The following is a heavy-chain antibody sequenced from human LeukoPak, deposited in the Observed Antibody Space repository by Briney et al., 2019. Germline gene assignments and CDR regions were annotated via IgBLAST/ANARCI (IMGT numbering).Heavy chain of an antibody. Sequence: GGSLRLSCAASGFSFSNYAMNWVRQAPGKGLEWVSTISGSGSSTYYADSVRGRFTISRDNSKNTLYLQMNSLRAEDTAVYYCAKDYTGALIVVAHDYWGQGTLVTVSS. CDR2: ISGSGSST. V-gene: IGHV3-23*01. J-gene: IGHJ4*02. CDR3: AKDYTGALIVVAHDY. D-gene: IGHD2-15*01. CDR1: GFSFSNYA.